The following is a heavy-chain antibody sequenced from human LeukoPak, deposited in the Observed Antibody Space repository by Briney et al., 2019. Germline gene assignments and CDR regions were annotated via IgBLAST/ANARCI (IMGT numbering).Heavy chain of an antibody. CDR1: GFTFSSYW. V-gene: IGHV3-7*01. CDR3: ARDPYSSGWPSYYYYGMDV. J-gene: IGHJ6*02. Sequence: GGSLRLSCAASGFTFSSYWMSWVRQAPGKGLEGVAHIKQDGSEKYYVDSVKGRFTISRDNAKNSLYLQMNSLRAEDTAVYYCARDPYSSGWPSYYYYGMDVWGQGTTVTVSS. D-gene: IGHD6-19*01. CDR2: IKQDGSEK.